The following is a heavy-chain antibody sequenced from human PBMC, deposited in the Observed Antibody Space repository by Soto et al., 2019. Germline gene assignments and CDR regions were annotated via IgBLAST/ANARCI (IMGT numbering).Heavy chain of an antibody. Sequence: GGSLRLSCAASGFSVSTNYMSWVRQAPGKGLEWVSVLYSGGSTYYADSVKGRFTISRDNSKNTLYLQMNSLRAEDTAVYYCVRHTCPDCYSIGYWGLGTLVTVSS. CDR1: GFSVSTNY. CDR3: VRHTCPDCYSIGY. CDR2: LYSGGST. J-gene: IGHJ4*02. D-gene: IGHD2-21*02. V-gene: IGHV3-66*04.